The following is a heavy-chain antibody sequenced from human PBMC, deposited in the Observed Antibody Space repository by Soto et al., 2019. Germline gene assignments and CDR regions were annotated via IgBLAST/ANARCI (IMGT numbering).Heavy chain of an antibody. Sequence: PSETLSLTCAVSRGSISNYYWSWIRQPPGKGLEWIGYIYYSGSTNYNPSLKSRVTISVDTSKNQFSLKLSSVTAADTAVYYCARVRQQLVLSLFDYSGQGTLVTVSS. J-gene: IGHJ4*02. CDR1: RGSISNYY. CDR2: IYYSGST. CDR3: ARVRQQLVLSLFDY. V-gene: IGHV4-59*12. D-gene: IGHD6-13*01.